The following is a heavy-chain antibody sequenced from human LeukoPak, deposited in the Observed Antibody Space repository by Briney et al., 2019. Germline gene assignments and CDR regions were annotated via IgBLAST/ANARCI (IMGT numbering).Heavy chain of an antibody. CDR2: ISGSGGST. CDR3: AREDSNNYGSGSYYNDDC. J-gene: IGHJ4*02. D-gene: IGHD3-10*01. CDR1: GFSFSSYA. Sequence: GGSLRLSCAASGFSFSSYAMSWVRQAPGKGLEWVSAISGSGGSTYYADSVKGRFTISRDNSKNTLYVQVNSLRVEDTAVYYCAREDSNNYGSGSYYNDDCWGQGTLVTVSS. V-gene: IGHV3-23*01.